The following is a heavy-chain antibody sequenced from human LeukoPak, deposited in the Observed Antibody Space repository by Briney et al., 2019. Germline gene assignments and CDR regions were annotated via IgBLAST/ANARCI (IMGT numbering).Heavy chain of an antibody. D-gene: IGHD2-2*01. CDR3: ARVKAVVPAAMRYFDY. Sequence: SETLSLTCAVYGGSFSGYYWSWIRQPPGKGLEWIGEINHSGSTNYNSSLKSRVTISVDTSKNQFSLKLSSVTAADAAVYYCARVKAVVPAAMRYFDYWGQGTLVTVSS. CDR1: GGSFSGYY. V-gene: IGHV4-34*01. CDR2: INHSGST. J-gene: IGHJ4*02.